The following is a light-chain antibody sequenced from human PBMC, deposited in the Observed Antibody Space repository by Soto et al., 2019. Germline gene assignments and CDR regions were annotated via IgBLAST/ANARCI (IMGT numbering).Light chain of an antibody. J-gene: IGLJ2*01. CDR3: CSYAGTYTI. V-gene: IGLV2-11*01. CDR2: DVS. Sequence: QSALTQPRSVSGSPGQSVTISCTGTSSDIGSYNYVSWYQQHPGKAPKLMIYDVSKRPSGVPGRFSGSKSGNTASLTISGLQAEDEADYYCCSYAGTYTIFGGGTKLTVL. CDR1: SSDIGSYNY.